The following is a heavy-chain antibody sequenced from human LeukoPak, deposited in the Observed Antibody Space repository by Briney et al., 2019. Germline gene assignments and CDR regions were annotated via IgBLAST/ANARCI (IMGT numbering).Heavy chain of an antibody. CDR1: GFTFSSYG. CDR2: ISYDGSNK. V-gene: IGHV3-30*18. D-gene: IGHD3-22*01. CDR3: AKDGHYYDSSGSPGGDAFDI. Sequence: GGSLRLSCAASGFTFSSYGMHWVRQAPGKGLEWVAVISYDGSNKYYADSVKGRFTISRDNSKNTLYLQMNSLRAEDTAVYYCAKDGHYYDSSGSPGGDAFDIWGQGTMVTVSS. J-gene: IGHJ3*02.